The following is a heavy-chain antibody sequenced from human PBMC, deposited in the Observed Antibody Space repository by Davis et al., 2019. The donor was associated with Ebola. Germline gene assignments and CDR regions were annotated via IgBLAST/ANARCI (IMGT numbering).Heavy chain of an antibody. CDR3: ARRFGVQGVRFDWFDP. CDR1: GYSFTSYW. D-gene: IGHD3-10*01. CDR2: IYPGDSDT. J-gene: IGHJ5*02. Sequence: KVSCKGSGYSFTSYWIGWVRQMPGKGLEWMGIIYPGDSDTRYSPSFQGQVTISADKSISTAYLQWSSLKASDTAMYYCARRFGVQGVRFDWFDPWGQGTLVTVSS. V-gene: IGHV5-51*01.